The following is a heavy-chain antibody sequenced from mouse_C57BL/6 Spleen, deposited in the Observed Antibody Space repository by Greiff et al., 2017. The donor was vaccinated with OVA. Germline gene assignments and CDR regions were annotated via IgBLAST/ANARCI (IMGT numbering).Heavy chain of an antibody. D-gene: IGHD1-1*01. V-gene: IGHV2-2*01. J-gene: IGHJ2*01. CDR2: IWSGGST. Sequence: VQLQESGPGLVQPSQSLSITCTVSGFSLTSYGVHWVRQSPGQGLEWLGVIWSGGSTDYNAAFISRLSISKDNSKSQVFFKMNSLQADDTAIYYCARNYRDYYGSSYYFDYWGQGTTLTVSS. CDR1: GFSLTSYG. CDR3: ARNYRDYYGSSYYFDY.